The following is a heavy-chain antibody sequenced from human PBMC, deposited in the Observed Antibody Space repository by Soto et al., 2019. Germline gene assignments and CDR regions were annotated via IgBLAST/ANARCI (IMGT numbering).Heavy chain of an antibody. Sequence: PSETLSLTCTVSGGSISSSSYYWGWIRHPPGKGLEWIGSIYYSGSTYYNPSLKSRVTISVDTSKNQFSLKLSSVTAADTAVYYCKGCVAATRGAPNWFDPRGQGTLVTV. J-gene: IGHJ5*02. CDR2: IYYSGST. CDR3: KGCVAATRGAPNWFDP. CDR1: GGSISSSSYY. D-gene: IGHD2-15*01. V-gene: IGHV4-39*01.